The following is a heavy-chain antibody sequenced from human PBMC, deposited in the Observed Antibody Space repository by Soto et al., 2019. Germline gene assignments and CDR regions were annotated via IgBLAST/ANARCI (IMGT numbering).Heavy chain of an antibody. CDR3: ATRSSDYYFY. Sequence: GGSLRVSCAASGFTFSSCAMGWVRQDPGKGLEWVSAISTGGGSTYYADSVKGRFTISRDNSKNTLYLQMDRLSAEDTAVYFCATRSSDYYFYWGQGALVTVSS. CDR2: ISTGGGST. D-gene: IGHD4-17*01. V-gene: IGHV3-23*01. J-gene: IGHJ4*02. CDR1: GFTFSSCA.